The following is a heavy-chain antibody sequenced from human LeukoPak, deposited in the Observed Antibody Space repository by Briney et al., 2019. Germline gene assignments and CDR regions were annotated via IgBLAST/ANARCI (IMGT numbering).Heavy chain of an antibody. CDR3: ARLGGDRYCTNGVCYYCDY. J-gene: IGHJ4*02. D-gene: IGHD2-8*01. CDR1: GFAFSTFA. Sequence: GGSLRLSCAASGFAFSTFAMSWVRQAPGKGLEWVSVLYSGGSTYCADSVKGRFSISRDNSKNTVSLQMNSLRAEDTAVYYCARLGGDRYCTNGVCYYCDYWGQGTLVTVSS. V-gene: IGHV3-66*01. CDR2: LYSGGST.